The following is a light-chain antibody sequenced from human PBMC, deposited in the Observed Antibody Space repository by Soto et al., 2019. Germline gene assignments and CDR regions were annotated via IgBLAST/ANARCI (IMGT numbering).Light chain of an antibody. CDR3: QQVNSYSFT. CDR2: TAS. J-gene: IGKJ3*01. Sequence: IQLTQSPSSLSASVGDRVTITCRASQAINSYLAWYQQRPGRAPKLLIYTASTLQSGVPSRFSGSGSVTDFTLTISSLQPEDFATYYCQQVNSYSFTFGPGTKVDIK. V-gene: IGKV1-9*01. CDR1: QAINSY.